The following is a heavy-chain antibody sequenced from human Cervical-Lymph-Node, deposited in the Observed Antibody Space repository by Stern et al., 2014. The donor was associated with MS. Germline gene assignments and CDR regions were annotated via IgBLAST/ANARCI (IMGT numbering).Heavy chain of an antibody. CDR1: GFSFSSYW. CDR2: IKDDGSET. V-gene: IGHV3-7*01. D-gene: IGHD2-2*03. CDR3: ARGLDT. J-gene: IGHJ5*02. Sequence: VQLVESGGGLVQPGGSLRLSCAASGFSFSSYWMNWVRQAPGKGLERVANIKDDGSETYYVDSVKGRFTTSRDNAKNSLYLPMNSLGAEDTAVYYCARGLDTWGQGTLVTVSS.